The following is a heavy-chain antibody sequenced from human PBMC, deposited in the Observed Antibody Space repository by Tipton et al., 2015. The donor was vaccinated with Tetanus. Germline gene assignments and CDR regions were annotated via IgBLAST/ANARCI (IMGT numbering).Heavy chain of an antibody. V-gene: IGHV4-61*01. Sequence: TLSLTCTVFGGSVSSGSYYWSWVRQAPGKGLEYIGYILYGKSTHYNPSLKSRLSMSADPAKNQFSLRPTSVTAADTAVYYCARIPDYWSGYFDFWGEGTLVTVSP. D-gene: IGHD3-3*01. CDR3: ARIPDYWSGYFDF. J-gene: IGHJ4*02. CDR1: GGSVSSGSYY. CDR2: ILYGKST.